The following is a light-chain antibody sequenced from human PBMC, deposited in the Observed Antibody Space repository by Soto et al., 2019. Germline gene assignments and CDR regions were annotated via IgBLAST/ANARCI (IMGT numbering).Light chain of an antibody. J-gene: IGKJ2*01. Sequence: DIQMTQSPSSLSASVGDRVSLTCRAGQHVGSFVNWYQQKPAKAPRLLIYATSNLQSGVPSRISGSGSGTEFTLTIISVQPEDFSTYFCQQSYSAQYTFGQGTKLEIK. CDR2: ATS. V-gene: IGKV1-39*01. CDR1: QHVGSF. CDR3: QQSYSAQYT.